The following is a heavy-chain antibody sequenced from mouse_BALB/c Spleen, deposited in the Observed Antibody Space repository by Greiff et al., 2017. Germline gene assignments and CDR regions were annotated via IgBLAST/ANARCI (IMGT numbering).Heavy chain of an antibody. Sequence: QVQLQQSGAELVKPGASVKLSCKASGYTFTSYNINWVRPRPEQGLAWIGWIFPGDGSTKYNEKFKGKATLTTDKSSSTAYMQRSRLTSEDSAVYFCARDPNYYGSSFDFWGQGTTLTVSS. CDR2: IFPGDGST. J-gene: IGHJ2*01. CDR1: GYTFTSYN. V-gene: IGHV1S56*01. D-gene: IGHD1-1*01. CDR3: ARDPNYYGSSFDF.